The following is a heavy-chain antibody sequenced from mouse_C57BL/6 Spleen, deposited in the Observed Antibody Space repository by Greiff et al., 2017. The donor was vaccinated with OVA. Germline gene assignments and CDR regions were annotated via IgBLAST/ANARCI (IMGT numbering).Heavy chain of an antibody. V-gene: IGHV5-6*01. J-gene: IGHJ2*01. D-gene: IGHD3-3*01. CDR1: GFTFSSYG. CDR3: ARQGPSFDY. Sequence: EVMLVESGGDLVKPGGSLKLSCAASGFTFSSYGMSWVRQTPDKRLEWVATISSGGSYTYYPDSVKGRFTISSDNAKNTLYLHMSGLKSEDTAMYYCARQGPSFDYWGQGTTLTVSS. CDR2: ISSGGSYT.